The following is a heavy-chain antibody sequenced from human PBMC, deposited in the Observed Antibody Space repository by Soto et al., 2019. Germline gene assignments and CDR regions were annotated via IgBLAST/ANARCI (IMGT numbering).Heavy chain of an antibody. Sequence: SETLSLTCTVSGASVRSSSYYWGWIRQSPGKGLEWIGSIYFSGTTYYNPSLKSRVIMSVDTSKNQLSLKMSSVTAADTAVYYCARGDFGSGSYYNPTPTWFDPWGQGALVTVSS. CDR1: GASVRSSSYY. CDR2: IYFSGTT. CDR3: ARGDFGSGSYYNPTPTWFDP. V-gene: IGHV4-39*01. D-gene: IGHD3-10*01. J-gene: IGHJ5*02.